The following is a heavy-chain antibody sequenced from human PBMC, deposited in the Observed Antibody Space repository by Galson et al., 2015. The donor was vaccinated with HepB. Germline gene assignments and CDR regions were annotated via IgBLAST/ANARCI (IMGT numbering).Heavy chain of an antibody. CDR3: ARDLGGIAAAGTAIGWFDP. J-gene: IGHJ5*02. Sequence: SLRLSCAASGFTFSSYSMNWVRQAPGKGLEWVSSISGSSSYIYYADSVKGRFTISRDNAKNSLYLQMNSLRAEDTAVYYCARDLGGIAAAGTAIGWFDPWGQGTLVTVSS. D-gene: IGHD6-13*01. CDR2: ISGSSSYI. V-gene: IGHV3-21*01. CDR1: GFTFSSYS.